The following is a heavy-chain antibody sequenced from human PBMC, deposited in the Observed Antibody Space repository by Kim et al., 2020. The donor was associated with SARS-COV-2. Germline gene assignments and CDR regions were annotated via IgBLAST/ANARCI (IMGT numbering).Heavy chain of an antibody. J-gene: IGHJ5*02. Sequence: GGSLRLSCAASGFTFTNAWMSWVRQAPGKGLEWVGRIKSKTDGGTTDYAAPVKGRFTISRDDSKNTLYLQMNSLKTEDTAVYYCTTDFTVAVLGVLGWIDPWGQGTLVTVSS. V-gene: IGHV3-15*01. CDR3: TTDFTVAVLGVLGWIDP. CDR2: IKSKTDGGTT. D-gene: IGHD6-19*01. CDR1: GFTFTNAW.